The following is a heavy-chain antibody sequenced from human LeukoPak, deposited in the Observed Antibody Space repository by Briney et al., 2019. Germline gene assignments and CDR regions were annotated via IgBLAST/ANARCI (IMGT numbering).Heavy chain of an antibody. CDR1: GFSVSDNH. V-gene: IGHV3-66*01. J-gene: IGHJ4*02. CDR3: ARSYSSTWLFDS. Sequence: HPGGSLRLSCAASGFSVSDNHMSWVRQAPGKGLEWVSVVYSGGGTSYADSVKDRFTISRDNSKNTLDLQMSNLRAEDTAVYYCARSYSSTWLFDSWGQGTLVTVSS. D-gene: IGHD6-13*01. CDR2: VYSGGGT.